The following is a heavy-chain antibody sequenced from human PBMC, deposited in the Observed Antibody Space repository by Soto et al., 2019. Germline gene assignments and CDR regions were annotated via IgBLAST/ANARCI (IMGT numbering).Heavy chain of an antibody. V-gene: IGHV3-33*01. Sequence: GGSLRLSCAASGFTFSIYGMHWVRQAPGKGLEWVAVIWYDGNKKYYGDTVKGRFIISRDNSKNTLYLQLNNLRAEDTAVYYCARFLEMAGNERPWWYMDVWGKGTTFTVSS. D-gene: IGHD2-15*01. J-gene: IGHJ6*03. CDR3: ARFLEMAGNERPWWYMDV. CDR1: GFTFSIYG. CDR2: IWYDGNKK.